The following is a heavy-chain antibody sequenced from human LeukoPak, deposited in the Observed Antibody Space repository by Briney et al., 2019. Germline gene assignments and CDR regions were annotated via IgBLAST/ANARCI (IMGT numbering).Heavy chain of an antibody. CDR3: GRAKALLYYYYGMDV. CDR2: IYYSGST. D-gene: IGHD2-15*01. V-gene: IGHV4-30-4*01. J-gene: IGHJ6*04. Sequence: PSETLSLTCTVSGGSISSGDYYWRWIRQPPGKGLEWIGYIYYSGSTYYNPSLKSRVTISVDTSKNQYSPKLSSVTAADTAVYYCGRAKALLYYYYGMDVWGKGTTVTVSS. CDR1: GGSISSGDYY.